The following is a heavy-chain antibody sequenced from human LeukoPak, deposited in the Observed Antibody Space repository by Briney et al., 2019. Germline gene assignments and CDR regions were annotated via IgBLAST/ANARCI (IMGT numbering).Heavy chain of an antibody. J-gene: IGHJ4*02. CDR3: AAGYSSSWYVS. CDR1: GFTFSSYE. CDR2: ISSSGSTI. V-gene: IGHV3-48*03. Sequence: GGSLRLSCAASGFTFSSYEMNWVRQAPGKGLEWVSYISSSGSTIYYADSVKGRFTISRGNAKNSLYLQMNSLRAEDTAVYYCAAGYSSSWYVSWGQGTLVTVSS. D-gene: IGHD6-13*01.